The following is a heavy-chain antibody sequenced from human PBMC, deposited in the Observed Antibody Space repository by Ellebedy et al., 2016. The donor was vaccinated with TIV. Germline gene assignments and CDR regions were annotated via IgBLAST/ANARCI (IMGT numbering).Heavy chain of an antibody. V-gene: IGHV4-59*01. Sequence: MPGGSLRLSCTVSGGSISSYYWSWIRQPPGKGLEWIGYIYYTGSTNYNPSLKSRLTISVDTSKNQFSLKLSSVTAADTAVYYSASGPNQYFFDYWGQGTLVTVSS. CDR3: ASGPNQYFFDY. CDR2: IYYTGST. CDR1: GGSISSYY. J-gene: IGHJ4*02.